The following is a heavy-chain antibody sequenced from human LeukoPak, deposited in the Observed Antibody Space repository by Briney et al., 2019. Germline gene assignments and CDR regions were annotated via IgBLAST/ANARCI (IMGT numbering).Heavy chain of an antibody. J-gene: IGHJ6*03. CDR2: SIDSGDIT. Sequence: GGSLRLSCEASGFTFSSYAMSWVRQAPGKGLEWVSGSIDSGDITYYANSVKGRSTISRDTSKTTLYLQINSLRAEATAVYYCAKLGGQEVYNYYVGVWGKGTTVAVSS. CDR1: GFTFSSYA. V-gene: IGHV3-23*01. CDR3: AKLGGQEVYNYYVGV. D-gene: IGHD3-16*01.